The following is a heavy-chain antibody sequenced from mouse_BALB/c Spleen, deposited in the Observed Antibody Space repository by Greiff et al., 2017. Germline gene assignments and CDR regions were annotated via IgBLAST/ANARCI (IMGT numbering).Heavy chain of an antibody. J-gene: IGHJ2*01. Sequence: VQLQQSGAELAKPGASVKMSCKASGYTFTSYWMHWVKQRPGQGLEWIGYINPSTGYTEYNQKFKDKATLTADKSSSTAYMQLSSLTSEDSAVYYCAREFITTVEGYYFDYWGQGTTLTVSS. CDR3: AREFITTVEGYYFDY. CDR2: INPSTGYT. CDR1: GYTFTSYW. D-gene: IGHD1-1*01. V-gene: IGHV1-7*01.